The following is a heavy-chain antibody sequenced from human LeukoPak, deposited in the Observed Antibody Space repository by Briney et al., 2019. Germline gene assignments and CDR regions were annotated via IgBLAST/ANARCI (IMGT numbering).Heavy chain of an antibody. CDR1: GGSISSYY. CDR2: IHYSGST. CDR3: ARPYSSGYNWFDP. Sequence: PSETLSLTCTVSGGSISSYYWSWIRQPPGKGLDWIGYIHYSGSTNYNPSLKSRVTISVDTSKNQFSLKLSSVTAADTAVYYCARPYSSGYNWFDPWGQGTLVTVSS. D-gene: IGHD6-19*01. V-gene: IGHV4-59*08. J-gene: IGHJ5*02.